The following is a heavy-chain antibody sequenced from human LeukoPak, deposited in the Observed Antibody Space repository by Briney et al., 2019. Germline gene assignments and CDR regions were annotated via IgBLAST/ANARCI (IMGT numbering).Heavy chain of an antibody. CDR2: INPSGCST. CDR3: AREDCPDSTCYTRGWFDP. J-gene: IGHJ5*02. Sequence: ASVKVSCKASGYTLSSYYIHWVRQAPAQGLEWMGIINPSGCSTSYAHKFQDRVTMTCDTSTNTVYMEMSSLTSGDTAVYYCAREDCPDSTCYTRGWFDPWGQGALVTVSS. CDR1: GYTLSSYY. V-gene: IGHV1-46*01. D-gene: IGHD2-2*02.